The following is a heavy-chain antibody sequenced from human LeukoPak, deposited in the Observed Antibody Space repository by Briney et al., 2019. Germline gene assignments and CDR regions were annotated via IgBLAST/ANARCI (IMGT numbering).Heavy chain of an antibody. D-gene: IGHD6-19*01. CDR3: ARGGENSGFDY. Sequence: GGSLRLSCAASGFPLNKYWIHWVRQTPQNGLEWVSSISSLSNYIYYADSVKGRFTISRDNAKNSLYLQMNSLRAEDTALYYCARGGENSGFDYWGQGTLVIVSS. CDR1: GFPLNKYW. V-gene: IGHV3-21*01. CDR2: ISSLSNYI. J-gene: IGHJ4*02.